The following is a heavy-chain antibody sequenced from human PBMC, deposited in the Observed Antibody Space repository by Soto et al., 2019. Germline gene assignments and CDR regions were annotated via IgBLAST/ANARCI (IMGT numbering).Heavy chain of an antibody. CDR2: VSLYSDGT. V-gene: IGHV1-18*01. Sequence: QVQLVQSGGEVKRPGASVKVSCKTSGYTFSNYGITWVRQAPGQPLEWLGWVSLYSDGTNYAQKFQGRVSLTKDTSTTAAYTELRSLRSDDTAVYYCARVVPGAEAWFGPWGQGTLVTVSS. CDR1: GYTFSNYG. D-gene: IGHD2-2*01. CDR3: ARVVPGAEAWFGP. J-gene: IGHJ5*02.